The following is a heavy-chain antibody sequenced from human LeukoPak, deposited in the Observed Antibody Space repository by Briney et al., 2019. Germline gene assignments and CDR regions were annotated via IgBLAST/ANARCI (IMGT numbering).Heavy chain of an antibody. V-gene: IGHV4-34*01. D-gene: IGHD1-26*01. Sequence: PSETLSLTCAVYGGSFSGYYWSWIRQPPGMGLEWIGEINHSGSTNYNPSLKSRVTISVDTSKNQFSLKVSSVTAADTAVYYCARRSGSYYYFDYWGQGTLVTVSS. CDR3: ARRSGSYYYFDY. CDR1: GGSFSGYY. CDR2: INHSGST. J-gene: IGHJ4*02.